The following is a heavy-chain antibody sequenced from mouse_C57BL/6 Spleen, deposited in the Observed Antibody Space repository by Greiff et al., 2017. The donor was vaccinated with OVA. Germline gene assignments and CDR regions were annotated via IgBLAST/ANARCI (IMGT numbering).Heavy chain of an antibody. D-gene: IGHD2-4*01. CDR3: ARSYDYDAGDY. CDR2: INPNNGGT. V-gene: IGHV1-22*01. Sequence: EVQLQQSGPELVKPGASVKMSCKASGYTFTDYNMHWVKQSHGKSLEWIGYINPNNGGTSYNQKLTGKATLTVNKTSSTAYMEIRSLTSEDCAVYDGARSYDYDAGDYWGQGTTLTVSS. CDR1: GYTFTDYN. J-gene: IGHJ2*01.